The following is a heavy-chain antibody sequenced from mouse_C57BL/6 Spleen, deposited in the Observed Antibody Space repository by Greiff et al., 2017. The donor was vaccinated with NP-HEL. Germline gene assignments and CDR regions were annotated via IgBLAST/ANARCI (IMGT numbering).Heavy chain of an antibody. CDR2: ISDGGSYT. J-gene: IGHJ1*03. CDR3: ASGSSYRYFDV. V-gene: IGHV5-4*01. D-gene: IGHD1-1*01. CDR1: GFTFSSYA. Sequence: DVQLVESGGGLVKPGGSLKLSCAASGFTFSSYAMSWVRQTPEKRLEWVATISDGGSYTYYPDNVKGRFTISRDNAKNNLYLQMSHLKSEDTAMYYCASGSSYRYFDVWGTGTTVTVSS.